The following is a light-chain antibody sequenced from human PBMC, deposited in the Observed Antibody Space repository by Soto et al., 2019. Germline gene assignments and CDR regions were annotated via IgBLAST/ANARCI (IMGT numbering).Light chain of an antibody. V-gene: IGLV2-18*02. CDR1: SSDVGSYNR. CDR3: SSYRSSSTYV. J-gene: IGLJ1*01. CDR2: EVS. Sequence: QSALTQPPSVSGSPGQSVTISCTGTSSDVGSYNRVSWYQQPPGTAPKLMIYEVSNRPSGVPDRFSGSKSGNTASLTISGLQAEDEADYYFSSYRSSSTYVFGTGTKVTVL.